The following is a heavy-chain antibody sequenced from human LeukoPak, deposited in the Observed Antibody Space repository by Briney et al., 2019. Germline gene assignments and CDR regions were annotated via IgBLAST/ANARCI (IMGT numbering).Heavy chain of an antibody. J-gene: IGHJ4*01. CDR1: GHTFTGYY. V-gene: IGHV1-2*02. Sequence: ASVKVSFKASGHTFTGYYMHWVRQAPGQGLEWMGWINPNSSDTKYAQTFQGRVTMTRDTSISTAYMELSGLRSDDTAVYYCASLGFGETNPDYWGHGTLATVSS. D-gene: IGHD3-10*01. CDR3: ASLGFGETNPDY. CDR2: INPNSSDT.